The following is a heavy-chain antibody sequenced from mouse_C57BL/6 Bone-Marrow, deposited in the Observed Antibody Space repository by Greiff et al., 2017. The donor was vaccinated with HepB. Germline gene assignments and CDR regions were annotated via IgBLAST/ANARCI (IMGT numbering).Heavy chain of an antibody. CDR3: ATYDYLDY. J-gene: IGHJ4*01. D-gene: IGHD2-4*01. CDR2: INPNNGGT. Sequence: VQLQQSGPELVKPGASVKISCKASGYTFTDYYMNWVKQSHGKSLEWIGDINPNNGGTSYNQKFKGKATLTVDKSSSTAYMELRSLTSEDSAVYYCATYDYLDYWGQGTSVTVSS. V-gene: IGHV1-26*01. CDR1: GYTFTDYY.